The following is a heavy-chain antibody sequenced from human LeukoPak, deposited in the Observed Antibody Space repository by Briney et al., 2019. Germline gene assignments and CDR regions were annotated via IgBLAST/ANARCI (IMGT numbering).Heavy chain of an antibody. Sequence: PPETLSLTCTVSGGSISSSSYYWDWIRQPPGKGLEWIGSFHHSGSTPYNPSLNSRVSISVDTSKNQLSLKLSSVTAADTAVYYCARREGYNFDYWGQGTLVTVSS. CDR3: ARREGYNFDY. CDR2: FHHSGST. V-gene: IGHV4-39*07. D-gene: IGHD5-24*01. CDR1: GGSISSSSYY. J-gene: IGHJ4*02.